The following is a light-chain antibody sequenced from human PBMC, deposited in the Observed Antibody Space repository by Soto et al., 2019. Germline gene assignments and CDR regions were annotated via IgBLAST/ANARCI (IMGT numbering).Light chain of an antibody. CDR3: QQYGSSPLT. J-gene: IGKJ4*01. CDR1: QSVSSSY. CDR2: GAS. Sequence: EIVLTQSPGTLSFSPGERATLSCRASQSVSSSYLAWYQQKPGQAPRLLIYGASSRATGIPDRFSGSGSGTDFTLTSSRLEPEDFAVYYCQQYGSSPLTFGGGTKVEIK. V-gene: IGKV3-20*01.